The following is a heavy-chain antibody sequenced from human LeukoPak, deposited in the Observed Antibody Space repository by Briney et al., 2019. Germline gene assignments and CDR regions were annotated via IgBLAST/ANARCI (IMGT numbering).Heavy chain of an antibody. D-gene: IGHD1-26*01. CDR1: GFTFSSYE. V-gene: IGHV3-48*03. J-gene: IGHJ5*02. CDR3: AKKYSTGLDP. CDR2: ISSSGSTI. Sequence: PGGSLSLSCAASGFTFSSYEMNWVRQAPGKGLEWVSYISSSGSTIYYADSVKGRFTISRDNSKNTLYLQMNSLRAEDTAIYYCAKKYSTGLDPWGQGTLVTVSS.